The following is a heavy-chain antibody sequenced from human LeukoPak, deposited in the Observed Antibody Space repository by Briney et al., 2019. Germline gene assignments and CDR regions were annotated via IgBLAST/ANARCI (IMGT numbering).Heavy chain of an antibody. CDR1: GGSISSGGYY. CDR3: ARVFSASMDY. D-gene: IGHD1-26*01. CDR2: IYYSGST. Sequence: TLSLTCTVSGGSISSGGYYWSWICQHPGKGLEWIGYIYYSGSTYYNPSLKSRVTISVDTSKNQFSLKLSSATAADTAVYYCARVFSASMDYWGQGTLVTVSS. V-gene: IGHV4-31*03. J-gene: IGHJ4*02.